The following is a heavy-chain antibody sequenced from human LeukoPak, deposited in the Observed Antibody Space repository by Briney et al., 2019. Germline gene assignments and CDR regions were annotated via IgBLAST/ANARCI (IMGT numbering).Heavy chain of an antibody. CDR3: AKDEGYDILTGPFDY. J-gene: IGHJ4*02. CDR1: GFTFSSYA. CDR2: ISGSGSST. D-gene: IGHD3-9*01. Sequence: PGGSLRLSCAASGFTFSSYAMSWVRQAPGMGLERVSAISGSGSSTYYADSVKGRFTISRDNSKNTLYLQMNSQRAEDAAVYYCAKDEGYDILTGPFDYWGQGTLVTVSS. V-gene: IGHV3-23*01.